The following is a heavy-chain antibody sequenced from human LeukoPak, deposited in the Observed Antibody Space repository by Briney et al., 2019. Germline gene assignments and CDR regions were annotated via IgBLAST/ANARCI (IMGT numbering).Heavy chain of an antibody. CDR3: ARSHYYGSGSPWNFDY. D-gene: IGHD3-10*01. Sequence: SETLSLTCTVSGGSISSYYWSWIRQPPGKGREWIGYIYYSGSTNYNPSLKSRVTISVDTSKNQFSLKLSSVTAADTAVYYCARSHYYGSGSPWNFDYWGQGTLVTVSS. CDR2: IYYSGST. V-gene: IGHV4-59*08. CDR1: GGSISSYY. J-gene: IGHJ4*02.